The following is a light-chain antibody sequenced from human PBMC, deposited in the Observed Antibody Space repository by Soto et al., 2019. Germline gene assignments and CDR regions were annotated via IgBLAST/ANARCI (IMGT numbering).Light chain of an antibody. V-gene: IGKV3-15*01. CDR2: GAS. CDR1: QSVSSN. J-gene: IGKJ1*01. CDR3: QKYGSFWT. Sequence: EIVMTQSPATLSVSPGERATLSCRASQSVSSNLAWYQQKPGQAPRPLIYGASTRATGIPARFSGSGSGTDFTLTIRRLEPDDFAVYYCQKYGSFWTFGQGTKVDI.